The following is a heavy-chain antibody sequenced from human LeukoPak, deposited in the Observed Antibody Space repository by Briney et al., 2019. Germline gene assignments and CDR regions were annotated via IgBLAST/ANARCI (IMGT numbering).Heavy chain of an antibody. CDR3: ARDQDLRFLEGFDY. Sequence: GGSLRLSCAASGFTFSSYGMHWVRQAPGKGLEWVAVIWYDGSNKYYADSVKGRFTISRDNSKNTLYLQMNSLRAEDTAVYYCARDQDLRFLEGFDYWGQGTLVTVSS. V-gene: IGHV3-33*01. CDR2: IWYDGSNK. D-gene: IGHD3-3*01. CDR1: GFTFSSYG. J-gene: IGHJ4*02.